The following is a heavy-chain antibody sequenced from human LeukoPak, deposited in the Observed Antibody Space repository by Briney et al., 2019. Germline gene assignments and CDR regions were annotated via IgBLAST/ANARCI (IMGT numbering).Heavy chain of an antibody. CDR2: INHSGST. CDR1: GGSFSGYY. D-gene: IGHD3-22*01. V-gene: IGHV4-34*01. CDR3: ATLAPSYDSSGYYKDY. Sequence: SETLSLTCAVYGGSFSGYYWSWIRQPPGKGLEWIGEINHSGSTNYNPSLKSRVTISVGTSKNQFSLKLSSVTAADTAVYYCATLAPSYDSSGYYKDYWGQGTLVTVSS. J-gene: IGHJ4*02.